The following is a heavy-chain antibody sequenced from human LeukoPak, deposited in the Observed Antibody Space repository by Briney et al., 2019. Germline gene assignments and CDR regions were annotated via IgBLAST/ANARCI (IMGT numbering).Heavy chain of an antibody. CDR3: AKDMAAYYYASGNIDY. J-gene: IGHJ4*02. V-gene: IGHV3-43D*03. Sequence: GGSLRLSCAASGFTFSSYSMNWVRQAPGKGLEWVSLISWDGGSTYYADSVKGRFTISRDNSKNSLYLQMNSLRAEDTALYYCAKDMAAYYYASGNIDYWGQGTLVTVSS. CDR2: ISWDGGST. D-gene: IGHD3-10*01. CDR1: GFTFSSYS.